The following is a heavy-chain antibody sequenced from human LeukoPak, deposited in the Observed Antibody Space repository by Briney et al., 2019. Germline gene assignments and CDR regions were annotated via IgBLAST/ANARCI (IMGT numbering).Heavy chain of an antibody. D-gene: IGHD2-8*02. V-gene: IGHV5-51*01. J-gene: IGHJ6*02. CDR3: ARQGNTEATYYYGMDV. CDR1: GYSFTSYW. Sequence: GESLKISCKGSGYSFTSYWIGWVRQMPGKGLEWMGIIYPGDSDTRYSPSFQGQVTISADKSLSTAYLQWSSLKAPDTDMYYCARQGNTEATYYYGMDVWGQGTTVTVS. CDR2: IYPGDSDT.